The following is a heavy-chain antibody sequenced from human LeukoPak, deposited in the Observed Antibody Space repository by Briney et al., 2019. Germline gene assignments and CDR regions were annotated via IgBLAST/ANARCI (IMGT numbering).Heavy chain of an antibody. V-gene: IGHV3-74*03. CDR3: ARDRDHSFDY. CDR1: GFTFSSYE. CDR2: INSDGSST. J-gene: IGHJ4*02. Sequence: GGSLRLSCAASGFTFSSYEMNWVRQAPGKGLVWVSHINSDGSSTAYADSVKGRFTISRDNAKNTLYLQMNSLRAEDTAVYYCARDRDHSFDYWGQGTLVTVSS.